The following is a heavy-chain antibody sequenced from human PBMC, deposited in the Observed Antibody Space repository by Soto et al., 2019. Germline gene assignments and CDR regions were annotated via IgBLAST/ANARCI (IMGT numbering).Heavy chain of an antibody. V-gene: IGHV4-4*02. J-gene: IGHJ6*02. Sequence: PSETLSLTCAVSGGSISSSNWWSWVRQPPGKGLEWIGEIYHSGSTNYNPSLKSRVTISVDKSKNQFSLKLSSVTAAETAVYYCERVPDIVVVPAASSGGMDVWGQGTTVTVSS. CDR1: GGSISSSNW. CDR2: IYHSGST. CDR3: ERVPDIVVVPAASSGGMDV. D-gene: IGHD2-2*01.